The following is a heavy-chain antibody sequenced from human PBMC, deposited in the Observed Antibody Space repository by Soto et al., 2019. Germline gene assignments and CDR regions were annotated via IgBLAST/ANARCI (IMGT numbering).Heavy chain of an antibody. Sequence: GSVKVSFKVSGYPLTELSMHLVRQAPGKGLEWMGGFDPGDGETIYSQKFQGRVTMTEDTSTDTAYMDLSSLRSEDTAVYYCATEIEAPAAFDYWGQGTLVTVSS. V-gene: IGHV1-24*01. J-gene: IGHJ4*02. CDR3: ATEIEAPAAFDY. CDR2: FDPGDGET. CDR1: GYPLTELS.